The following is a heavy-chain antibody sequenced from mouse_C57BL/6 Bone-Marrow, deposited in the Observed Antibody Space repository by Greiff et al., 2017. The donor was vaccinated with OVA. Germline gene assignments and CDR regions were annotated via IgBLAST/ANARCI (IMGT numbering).Heavy chain of an antibody. Sequence: LKESGGDLVKPGGSLKLSCAASGFTFSSYGMSWVRQTPDKRLEWVATISSGGSYTYYPDSVKGRFTISRDNAKNTLYLQMSSLKSEDTAMYYCARHGDYGSFFDYWGQGTTLTVSS. CDR3: ARHGDYGSFFDY. V-gene: IGHV5-6*01. J-gene: IGHJ2*01. D-gene: IGHD1-1*01. CDR2: ISSGGSYT. CDR1: GFTFSSYG.